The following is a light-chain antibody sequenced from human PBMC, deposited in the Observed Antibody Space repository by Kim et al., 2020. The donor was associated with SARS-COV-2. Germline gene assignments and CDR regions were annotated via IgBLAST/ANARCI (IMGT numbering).Light chain of an antibody. CDR1: SSDVGGYNY. CDR2: EVT. V-gene: IGLV2-8*01. CDR3: TSYADSNTYV. J-gene: IGLJ1*01. Sequence: SVTISCTGTSSDVGGYNYVSWYQQHPGKPPKLMIYEVTKRASGVPDRFSGSKSGNTASLTVSGLQGDDEADYYCTSYADSNTYVFGTGTKVTVL.